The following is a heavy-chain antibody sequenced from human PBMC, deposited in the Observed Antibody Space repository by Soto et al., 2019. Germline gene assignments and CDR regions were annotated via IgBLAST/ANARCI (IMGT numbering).Heavy chain of an antibody. D-gene: IGHD3-3*01. Sequence: EVQVLESGGGLLQPGGSLRLSCVASGFTFNTNAMTWVRQGPGMGLEWTSSISGDGETTYDADYVKGHFTVSRDNSKNTLDLTVNCLRVEDTATYYCGNDSSGNKCPCMDVWGQGTTVTVSS. CDR2: ISGDGETT. V-gene: IGHV3-23*01. J-gene: IGHJ6*02. CDR1: GFTFNTNA. CDR3: GNDSSGNKCPCMDV.